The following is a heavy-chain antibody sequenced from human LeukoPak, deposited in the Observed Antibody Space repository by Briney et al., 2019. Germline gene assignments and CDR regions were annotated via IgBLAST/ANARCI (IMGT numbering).Heavy chain of an antibody. Sequence: SQTLSLTCTVSGGSISSGSYYWSWIRQPAGKGLEWIGRIYTSGSTNYNPSLKSRVTISADTSQNQFSPKLSSVTAADTAVYYCASRKLGNDYWGQGTLVTVSS. V-gene: IGHV4-61*02. CDR1: GGSISSGSYY. CDR3: ASRKLGNDY. J-gene: IGHJ4*02. CDR2: IYTSGST. D-gene: IGHD7-27*01.